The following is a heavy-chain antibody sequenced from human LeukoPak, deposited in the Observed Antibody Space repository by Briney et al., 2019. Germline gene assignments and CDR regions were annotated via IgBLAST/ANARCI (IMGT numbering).Heavy chain of an antibody. CDR2: INESGTT. CDR3: ARALMTLVRGVPRTTWFDP. CDR1: GGSFSGYY. J-gene: IGHJ5*02. Sequence: SETLSLTCGVFGGSFSGYYWTWVRQAPGKGLEWIGEINESGTTNYNTSLNNRVTLSVDTSKNQFSLKLTSLTAADTGVFYCARALMTLVRGVPRTTWFDPWGQGTLVTVSS. V-gene: IGHV4-34*01. D-gene: IGHD3-10*01.